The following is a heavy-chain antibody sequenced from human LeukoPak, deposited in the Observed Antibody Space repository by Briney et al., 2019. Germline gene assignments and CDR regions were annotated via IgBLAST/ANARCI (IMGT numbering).Heavy chain of an antibody. CDR2: IYYSGST. CDR3: ARSGGEGAARGAFDI. J-gene: IGHJ3*02. CDR1: GGSISSYY. V-gene: IGHV4-59*01. D-gene: IGHD2-15*01. Sequence: SETLSLTCTVSGGSISSYYWSWIRQPPGKGLEWIGNIYYSGSTNYNPSLKSRVTISVDTSKNQFSLKLSSVTAADTAVYYCARSGGEGAARGAFDIWGQGTMVTVSS.